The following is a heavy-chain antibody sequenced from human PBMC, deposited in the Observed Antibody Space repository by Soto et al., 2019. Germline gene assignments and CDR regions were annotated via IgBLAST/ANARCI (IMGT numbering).Heavy chain of an antibody. J-gene: IGHJ5*02. V-gene: IGHV3-7*01. Sequence: PGGSLRLSCAASGFTFSSYWMSWVRQAPGKGLEWVANINQDGSGTYYVDSVKGRFTISRDNAKNSLYLQMNSLRAEDTAVYYCARRPFSNLRTFHPWGQGTLVTVSS. CDR2: INQDGSGT. CDR3: ARRPFSNLRTFHP. D-gene: IGHD4-4*01. CDR1: GFTFSSYW.